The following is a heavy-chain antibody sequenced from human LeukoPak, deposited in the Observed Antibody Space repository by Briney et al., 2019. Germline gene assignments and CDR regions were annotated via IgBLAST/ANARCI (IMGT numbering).Heavy chain of an antibody. CDR3: ARQVYGGKALYWNYDV. CDR1: RHNFMIYW. CDR2: IYPSDSET. D-gene: IGHD4-23*01. Sequence: GESLKISCTGPRHNFMIYWIAWVRQVPGKGLEWMGVIYPSDSETTYSPSFQGRVTFTADESTETAYLQWSSLEASDTAIYFCARQVYGGKALYWNYDVWGRGTLVTVSS. V-gene: IGHV5-51*01. J-gene: IGHJ2*01.